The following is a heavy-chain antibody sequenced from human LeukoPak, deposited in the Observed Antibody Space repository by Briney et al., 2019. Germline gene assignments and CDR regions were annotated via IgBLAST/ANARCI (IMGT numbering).Heavy chain of an antibody. J-gene: IGHJ5*02. CDR3: ASFLGEGCSSTSCYIASWFDP. CDR1: GGTFSSYA. D-gene: IGHD2-2*02. Sequence: SVKVSCKASGGTFSSYAISWVQQAPGQGLEWMGGIIPIFGTANYAQKFQGRVTITADESTSTAYMELSSLRSEDTAVYYCASFLGEGCSSTSCYIASWFDPWGQGTLVTVSS. V-gene: IGHV1-69*01. CDR2: IIPIFGTA.